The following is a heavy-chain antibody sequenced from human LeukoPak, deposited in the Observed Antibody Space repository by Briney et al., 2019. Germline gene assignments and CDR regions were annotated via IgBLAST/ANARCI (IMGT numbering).Heavy chain of an antibody. D-gene: IGHD2-2*02. V-gene: IGHV1-2*02. CDR3: ARARDCSSTSCYNYYYYYMDV. J-gene: IGHJ6*03. CDR2: INPNSGGT. CDR1: GYTFTGYY. Sequence: ASVKVSCKASGYTFTGYYMHWVRQAPGQGLEWMGWINPNSGGTNYAQKFQGRVTMTRDTSISTAYMELSRLRSDDTAVYYCARARDCSSTSCYNYYYYYMDVWGKGTTVTVSS.